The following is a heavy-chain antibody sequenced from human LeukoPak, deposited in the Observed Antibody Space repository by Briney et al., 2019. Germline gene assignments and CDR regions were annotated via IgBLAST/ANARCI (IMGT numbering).Heavy chain of an antibody. D-gene: IGHD6-6*01. J-gene: IGHJ4*02. V-gene: IGHV4-39*01. CDR1: GGSISSNDYY. CDR2: IYYSGST. CDR3: ARHRGSSSLFDY. Sequence: PSETLSLTCTVSGGSISSNDYYWDWIRQPPGMGLEYIGSIYYSGSTYYNPSLKSRVTISVDTSKNQFTLKLSSVTAADTAVYYCARHRGSSSLFDYWGQGTLVTVSS.